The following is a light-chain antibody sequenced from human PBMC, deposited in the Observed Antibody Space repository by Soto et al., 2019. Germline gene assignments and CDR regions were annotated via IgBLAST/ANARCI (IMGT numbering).Light chain of an antibody. CDR2: GAS. Sequence: IVMTQSPATLSVSPGERASLSCRASQSVSSNLAWYQQRPGQAPRPLIYGASTRANGIPARFSGSGSGTVLNLTISSLQSEDSAVYYCQQYNYWPWTFGQGTKVEIK. CDR3: QQYNYWPWT. J-gene: IGKJ1*01. CDR1: QSVSSN. V-gene: IGKV3-15*01.